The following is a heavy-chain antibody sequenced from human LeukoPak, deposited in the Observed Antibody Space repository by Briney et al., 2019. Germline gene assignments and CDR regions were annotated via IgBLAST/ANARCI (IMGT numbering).Heavy chain of an antibody. CDR2: ISPTSTYI. V-gene: IGHV3-21*01. J-gene: IGHJ4*01. CDR1: GFTFSTYS. CDR3: ARGGTSTSGYDY. D-gene: IGHD2-2*01. Sequence: GGSLRLSCAASGFTFSTYSMNRVRQAPGKGLEWVSSISPTSTYIYYADSVKGRFTISRDNAKNSLYLQMNSLTAEDTAVYYCARGGTSTSGYDYWGHGSLVTVSS.